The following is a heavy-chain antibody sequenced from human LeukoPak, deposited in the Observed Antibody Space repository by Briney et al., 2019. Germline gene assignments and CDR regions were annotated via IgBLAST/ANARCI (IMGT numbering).Heavy chain of an antibody. D-gene: IGHD5-24*01. V-gene: IGHV1-2*06. CDR1: GYTFSGYY. CDR3: ALREGITAPHTV. J-gene: IGHJ4*02. Sequence: VASVKVSCKASGYTFSGYYIHWVRQAPGQGLEWMGRINPNSGGTEYTQKFQGKVTMTRDSSITTAYMELSSLRSDDTAVYYCALREGITAPHTVWGQGTLVTVSS. CDR2: INPNSGGT.